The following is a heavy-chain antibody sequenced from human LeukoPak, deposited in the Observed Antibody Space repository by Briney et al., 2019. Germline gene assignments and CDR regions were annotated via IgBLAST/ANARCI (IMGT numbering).Heavy chain of an antibody. Sequence: SGGSLRFSCAASGFTFSDYYMSWIRQAPGKGLEWVSYISSSGSTIYYADSVKGRLTISRDNAKNSLYLQMNSLRAEDTAVYYCARGGGNSYYYYGMDVWGQGTTVTVSS. CDR3: ARGGGNSYYYYGMDV. V-gene: IGHV3-11*01. D-gene: IGHD4-23*01. CDR2: ISSSGSTI. J-gene: IGHJ6*02. CDR1: GFTFSDYY.